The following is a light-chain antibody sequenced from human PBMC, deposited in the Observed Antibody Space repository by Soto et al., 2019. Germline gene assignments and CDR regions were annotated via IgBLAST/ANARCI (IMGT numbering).Light chain of an antibody. V-gene: IGKV3-20*01. CDR3: EQYGSLGT. CDR1: QIVSNNY. CDR2: GAS. Sequence: EIGLTPCPDTRSLYRRVRDTLSCMASQIVSNNYLAWYQQKPGQAPRLLIYGASNRATGIPDRFSCSGSGTDFTLTISRLEPEDFAVYYCEQYGSLGTFGQGTKVDI. J-gene: IGKJ1*01.